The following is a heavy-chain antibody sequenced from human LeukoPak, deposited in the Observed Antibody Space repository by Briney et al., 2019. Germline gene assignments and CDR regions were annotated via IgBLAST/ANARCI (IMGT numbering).Heavy chain of an antibody. CDR1: GFRFSSYW. CDR2: IKQDGSEK. J-gene: IGHJ3*02. V-gene: IGHV3-7*04. CDR3: ARESDSDGFGAFDI. Sequence: GGSLRLSCAASGFRFSSYWMSWVRQATGKGLEWVANIKQDGSEKYYVDSVKGRFTISRDNAKNSLYLQMNSLRAEDTTVYYCARESDSDGFGAFDIWGQGTMVTVSS. D-gene: IGHD3-22*01.